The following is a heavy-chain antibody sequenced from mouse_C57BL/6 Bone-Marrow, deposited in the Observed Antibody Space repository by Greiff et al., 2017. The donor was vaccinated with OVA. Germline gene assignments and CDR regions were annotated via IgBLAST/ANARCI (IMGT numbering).Heavy chain of an antibody. D-gene: IGHD2-3*01. CDR1: GFSFTSYG. V-gene: IGHV2-2*01. Sequence: VQLMESGPGLVQPSQSLSITCTVSGFSFTSYGVHWVRQSPGKGLEWLGVIWSGGSTDYNAAFISSLSISTDNSKSQVFFKMNSLQADDTAIYYCARSGGWLPPFDYWGQGTTLTVSS. CDR2: IWSGGST. J-gene: IGHJ2*01. CDR3: ARSGGWLPPFDY.